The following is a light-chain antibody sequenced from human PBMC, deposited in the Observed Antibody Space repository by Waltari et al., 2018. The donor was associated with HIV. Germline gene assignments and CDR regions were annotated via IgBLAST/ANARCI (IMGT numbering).Light chain of an antibody. V-gene: IGLV4-69*01. Sequence: QLVLTQSPSASASLGASVKLTCTLSSGHSSYVIAWHQQQPKKGPRYLMKLNSDGSHFKGDGIPDRFSGSSSWAARYLTISSLQSEDEADYYCQTWGTGIVVFGGGTKLTVL. CDR1: SGHSSYV. CDR2: LNSDGSH. CDR3: QTWGTGIVV. J-gene: IGLJ2*01.